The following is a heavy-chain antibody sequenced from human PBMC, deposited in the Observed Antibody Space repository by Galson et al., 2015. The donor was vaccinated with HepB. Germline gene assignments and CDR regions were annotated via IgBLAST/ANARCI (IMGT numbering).Heavy chain of an antibody. CDR2: IYYSGST. J-gene: IGHJ6*02. D-gene: IGHD6-13*01. V-gene: IGHV4-39*01. CDR3: ARLPPQVQPAAGYYHYYGMDV. CDR1: GGSFSSSNYY. Sequence: SETLSLTCTVSGGSFSSSNYYWGWIRQPPGKGLEWIGSIYYSGSTYYNPSLKSRVTISVDTSKNQFSLRLSSVTAADTAVYYCARLPPQVQPAAGYYHYYGMDVWGQGTTVTVSS.